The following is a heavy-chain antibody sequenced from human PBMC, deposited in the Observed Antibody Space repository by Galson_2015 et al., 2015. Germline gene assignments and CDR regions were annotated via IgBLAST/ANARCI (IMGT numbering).Heavy chain of an antibody. V-gene: IGHV3-30*18. Sequence: SLRLSCAASGFTFSSYAMSWVRQAPGKGLEWVAVISYDGSNKYYADSVKGRFTISRDNSKNTLYLQMNSLRAEDTAVYYCAKLALNPQDAFDIWGQGTMVTVSS. J-gene: IGHJ3*02. D-gene: IGHD3-3*02. CDR1: GFTFSSYA. CDR2: ISYDGSNK. CDR3: AKLALNPQDAFDI.